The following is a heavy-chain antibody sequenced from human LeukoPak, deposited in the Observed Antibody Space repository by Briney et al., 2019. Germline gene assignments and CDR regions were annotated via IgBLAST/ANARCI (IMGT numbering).Heavy chain of an antibody. CDR1: GFTFSNSA. J-gene: IGHJ3*01. V-gene: IGHV3-23*01. CDR2: ISNSGGST. CDR3: AKVKGKDGIRDSYDV. Sequence: GGSLRLSCAASGFTFSNSAMSWVRQLPGKGPEWVSSISNSGGSTYYADFVKGRFTIARDDSKNTMFLQMNSLRAEDTALYYCAKVKGKDGIRDSYDVWGQGTMVTVSS. D-gene: IGHD1-14*01.